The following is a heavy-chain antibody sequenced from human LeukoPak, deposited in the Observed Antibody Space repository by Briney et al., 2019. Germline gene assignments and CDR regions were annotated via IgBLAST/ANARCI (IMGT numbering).Heavy chain of an antibody. J-gene: IGHJ3*02. CDR1: GFTFSTYR. V-gene: IGHV3-53*01. D-gene: IGHD6-19*01. Sequence: GGSLRLSCVGTGFTFSTYRMNWVRQAPGKGLEWVSVIYPGGETYYADFVKGRFTISRDNSKNTLYLQMNSLRAEDTAAYYCASPISGQSFDIWGQGTMVTVSS. CDR2: IYPGGET. CDR3: ASPISGQSFDI.